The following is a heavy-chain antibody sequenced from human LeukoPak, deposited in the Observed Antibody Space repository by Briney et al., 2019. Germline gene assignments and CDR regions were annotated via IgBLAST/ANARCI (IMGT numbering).Heavy chain of an antibody. V-gene: IGHV4-59*12. CDR3: AREIYYGSGSYYPEGFDY. J-gene: IGHJ4*02. D-gene: IGHD3-10*01. CDR1: GGSISSYY. CDR2: IYSSGST. Sequence: SETLSLTCTVSGGSISSYYWSWIRQPPGKTLEWIGSIYSSGSTYYNPSLKSRVIILIDTAKNHFSLNLSSVTAADTAVYYCAREIYYGSGSYYPEGFDYWGQGTLVTVSS.